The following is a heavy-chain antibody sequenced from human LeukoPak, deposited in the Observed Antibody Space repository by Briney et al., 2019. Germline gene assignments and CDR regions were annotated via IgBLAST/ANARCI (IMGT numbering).Heavy chain of an antibody. Sequence: ASVKVSCKASGYTFTAYYIHRVRQAPGQGLEWMGWINPNTGGTNYAQKFQGRVTITRDTSINTAYMDLSRLTSDDTALYYCARDHNSENWGSLGGWGQGTLVTVSS. V-gene: IGHV1-2*02. D-gene: IGHD7-27*01. CDR2: INPNTGGT. CDR3: ARDHNSENWGSLGG. CDR1: GYTFTAYY. J-gene: IGHJ4*02.